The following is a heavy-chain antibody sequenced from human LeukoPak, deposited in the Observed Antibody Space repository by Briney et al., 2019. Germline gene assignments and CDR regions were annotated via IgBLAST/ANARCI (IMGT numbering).Heavy chain of an antibody. CDR1: GYAFNIYD. J-gene: IGHJ5*02. Sequence: ASVRVSCKAPGYAFNIYDINWVRQATGQGLEWMGWMNPDSGNTGFAQKFQGRVTMTRNTSITTAYMELSSLRFEDTAVYYCARDPDEAHCSSTSCRRAWFDPWGQGTLVTVSS. V-gene: IGHV1-8*01. CDR2: MNPDSGNT. CDR3: ARDPDEAHCSSTSCRRAWFDP. D-gene: IGHD2-2*01.